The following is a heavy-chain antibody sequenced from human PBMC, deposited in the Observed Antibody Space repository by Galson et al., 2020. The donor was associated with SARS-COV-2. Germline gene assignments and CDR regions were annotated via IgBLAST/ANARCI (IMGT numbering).Heavy chain of an antibody. CDR3: ARRRRYIYNDY. Sequence: KVSCKGSGYSFTSYWISLVRQMPGKGLEWMGRIDPSDSYTNYSPSFQGHVTISADKSISTAYLQWSSLKASDTAMYYCARRRRYIYNDYWGQGTLVTVSS. CDR1: GYSFTSYW. D-gene: IGHD5-18*01. CDR2: IDPSDSYT. J-gene: IGHJ4*02. V-gene: IGHV5-10-1*01.